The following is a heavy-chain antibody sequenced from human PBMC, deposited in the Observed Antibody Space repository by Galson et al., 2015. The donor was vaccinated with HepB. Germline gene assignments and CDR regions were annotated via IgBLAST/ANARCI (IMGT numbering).Heavy chain of an antibody. D-gene: IGHD6-13*01. CDR3: VREVRNRWYYFDF. Sequence: SLRLSCAASEFTFSDYGMHWVRQAPGKGLEWVALIWKDGTNTYYADSVKGRFTISRDSSENMLYLQINSLRAEDLAVYYWVREVRNRWYYFDFWGPGAKVTVSS. CDR1: EFTFSDYG. J-gene: IGHJ4*02. V-gene: IGHV3-33*01. CDR2: IWKDGTNT.